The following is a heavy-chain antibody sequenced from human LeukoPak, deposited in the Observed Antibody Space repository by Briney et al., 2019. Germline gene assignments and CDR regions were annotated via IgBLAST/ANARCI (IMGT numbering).Heavy chain of an antibody. CDR3: ARQYSSSWYLGPYYYYYMDV. V-gene: IGHV4-59*01. CDR1: GGSISSYY. J-gene: IGHJ6*03. CDR2: IYYSGST. D-gene: IGHD6-13*01. Sequence: SETLSLTCTVSGGSISSYYWSWIRQPPGKGLEWIGYIYYSGSTNYNPSLKSRVTISVDTSKNQFSLKLSSVTAADTAVYYCARQYSSSWYLGPYYYYYMDVWGKGTTVTVSS.